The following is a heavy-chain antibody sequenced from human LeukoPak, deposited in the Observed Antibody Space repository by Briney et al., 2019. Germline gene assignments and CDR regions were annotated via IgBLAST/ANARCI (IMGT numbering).Heavy chain of an antibody. CDR3: AKPGIAAAGPNWFDP. D-gene: IGHD6-13*01. Sequence: GGSLRLSCAASGFTFSSYGMSWVRQAPGKGLEWVSAISGSGGSTYYADSVKGRFTISRDNSKNTLYLQMNSLRAEDTAVYYCAKPGIAAAGPNWFDPWGQGTLVTVSS. J-gene: IGHJ5*02. V-gene: IGHV3-23*01. CDR1: GFTFSSYG. CDR2: ISGSGGST.